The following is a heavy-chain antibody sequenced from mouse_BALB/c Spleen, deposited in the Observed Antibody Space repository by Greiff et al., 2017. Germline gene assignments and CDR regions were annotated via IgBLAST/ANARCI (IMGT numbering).Heavy chain of an antibody. V-gene: IGHV3-6*02. J-gene: IGHJ4*01. D-gene: IGHD2-2*01. CDR1: GYSITSGYY. Sequence: EVKLMESGPGLVKPSQSLSLTCSVTGYSITSGYYWNWIRQFPGNKLEWMGYISYDGSNNYNPSLKNRISITRDTSKNQFFLKLNSVTTEDTATYYCARYYGYPYAMDYWGQGTSVTVSS. CDR2: ISYDGSN. CDR3: ARYYGYPYAMDY.